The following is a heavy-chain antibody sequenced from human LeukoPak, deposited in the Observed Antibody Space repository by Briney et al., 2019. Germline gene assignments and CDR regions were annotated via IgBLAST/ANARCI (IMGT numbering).Heavy chain of an antibody. V-gene: IGHV3-33*01. J-gene: IGHJ3*02. CDR2: IWDDGSNK. CDR3: ARAEVPAAIKSGAFDI. D-gene: IGHD2-2*01. Sequence: GGSLRLSCAASGFTFGNYGMHWVRQAPGKGLEWVAVIWDDGSNKYYADSVKGRFTISRDNSKNTLYLQMNSLRAEDTAVYYCARAEVPAAIKSGAFDIWGQGTIVTVSS. CDR1: GFTFGNYG.